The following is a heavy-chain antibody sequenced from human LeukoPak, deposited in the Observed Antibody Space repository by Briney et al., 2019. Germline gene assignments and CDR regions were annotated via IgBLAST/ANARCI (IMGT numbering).Heavy chain of an antibody. CDR2: IWYDGSNK. CDR1: GFTFSSYG. D-gene: IGHD6-19*01. V-gene: IGHV3-33*01. CDR3: ASTGYSSGWYLFDY. Sequence: GRSQRLSCAASGFTFSSYGMHWVRQAPGKGLEWVAVIWYDGSNKYYADSVKGRFTISRDNSKNTLYLQMNSLRAEDTAVYYCASTGYSSGWYLFDYWGQGTLVTVSS. J-gene: IGHJ4*02.